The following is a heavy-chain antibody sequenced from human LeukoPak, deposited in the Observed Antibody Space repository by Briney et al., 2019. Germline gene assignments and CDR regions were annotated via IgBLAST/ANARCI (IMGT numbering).Heavy chain of an antibody. CDR1: GGSISSYY. V-gene: IGHV4-59*01. CDR3: ARDTGYSSSWPSYYYYYGMDV. J-gene: IGHJ6*02. CDR2: IYYSGST. Sequence: SETLSLTCTVSGGSISSYYWSWIRQPPGKGLEWIGYIYYSGSTNYNPSLKSRVTISVDTSKNQFSLMLSSVTAADTAVYYCARDTGYSSSWPSYYYYYGMDVWGQGTTVTVSS. D-gene: IGHD6-13*01.